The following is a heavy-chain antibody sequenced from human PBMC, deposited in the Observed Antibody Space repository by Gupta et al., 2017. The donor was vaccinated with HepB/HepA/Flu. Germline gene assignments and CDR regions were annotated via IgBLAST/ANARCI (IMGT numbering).Heavy chain of an antibody. CDR3: ARVGDCSSTSCYRSGLDY. CDR2: INPNSGGT. V-gene: IGHV1-2*02. J-gene: IGHJ4*02. Sequence: MHWVRQAPGQGLEWMGWINPNSGGTNYAQKFQGRVTMTRDTSISTAYMELSRLRSDDTALYYCARVGDCSSTSCYRSGLDYWGQGTLVTVSS. D-gene: IGHD2-2*01.